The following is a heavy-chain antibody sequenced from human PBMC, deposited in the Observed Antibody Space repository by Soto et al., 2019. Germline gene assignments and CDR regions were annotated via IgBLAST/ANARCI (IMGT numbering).Heavy chain of an antibody. V-gene: IGHV4-59*01. CDR2: ISDSGST. Sequence: QVQLQASGPGLVKPSETLSLTCVVSGDSIIRSFWGWIRQPPARGLEWIANISDSGSTFSNPSLKTRLSMSVDTSKIEFSLTLTAITAADTAIHYCARGAGDCSGPATFDLWGQGTLVTVSS. D-gene: IGHD2-21*02. J-gene: IGHJ3*01. CDR1: GDSIIRSF. CDR3: ARGAGDCSGPATFDL.